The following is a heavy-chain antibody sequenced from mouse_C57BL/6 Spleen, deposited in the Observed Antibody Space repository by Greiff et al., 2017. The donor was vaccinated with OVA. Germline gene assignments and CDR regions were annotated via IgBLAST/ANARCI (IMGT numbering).Heavy chain of an antibody. CDR3: ARATGTYFDY. D-gene: IGHD4-1*02. Sequence: EVKLMESGGGLVQPGGSLKLSCAASGFTFSDYGMEWVRQAPRTGPEWVAFISNLAYSIYYADTVTGRFTISRENAKNTLYLEMSSLRSEYTAMYYCARATGTYFDYWGQGTTLTVSS. CDR1: GFTFSDYG. J-gene: IGHJ2*01. V-gene: IGHV5-15*01. CDR2: ISNLAYSI.